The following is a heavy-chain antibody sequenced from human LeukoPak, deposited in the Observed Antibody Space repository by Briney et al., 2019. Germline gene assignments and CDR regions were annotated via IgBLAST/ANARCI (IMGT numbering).Heavy chain of an antibody. D-gene: IGHD3-10*01. CDR2: INPNSGGT. Sequence: ASVKVSCKASGYTFTGYYMHWVRQAPGQGLEWMGCINPNSGGTNYAQKFQGRVTMTRDTSISTAYMELSRLRSDDTAVYYCASNLYGSGSFYGRFDYWGQGTLVTVSS. CDR1: GYTFTGYY. V-gene: IGHV1-2*02. CDR3: ASNLYGSGSFYGRFDY. J-gene: IGHJ4*02.